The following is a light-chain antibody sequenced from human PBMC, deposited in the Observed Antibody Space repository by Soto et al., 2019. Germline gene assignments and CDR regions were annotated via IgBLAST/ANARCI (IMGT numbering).Light chain of an antibody. J-gene: IGLJ3*02. Sequence: QSALTQPASVSGSPGQSITISCTGNSSDVGGYNYVSWFQQHPGKAPKLKIYEVSNRPSGVSNRFSGSKSGYTASLTISELQAEDEADYYCTSFTISSTWVFGGGTKLTVL. CDR1: SSDVGGYNY. CDR3: TSFTISSTWV. V-gene: IGLV2-14*03. CDR2: EVS.